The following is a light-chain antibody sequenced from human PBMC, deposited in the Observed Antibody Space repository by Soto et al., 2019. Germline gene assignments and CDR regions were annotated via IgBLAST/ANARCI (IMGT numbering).Light chain of an antibody. CDR3: SSLTTSSTFV. Sequence: QSALAQPASVSGSPGQSITISCTGTSSDVGRYNYVSWFQQHPGKAPKLLIYDVSNWPSGVSDRFSGSKSGNTASLTISGLQSEDEAEYYCSSLTTSSTFVFGTGTKLNVL. CDR2: DVS. CDR1: SSDVGRYNY. V-gene: IGLV2-14*01. J-gene: IGLJ1*01.